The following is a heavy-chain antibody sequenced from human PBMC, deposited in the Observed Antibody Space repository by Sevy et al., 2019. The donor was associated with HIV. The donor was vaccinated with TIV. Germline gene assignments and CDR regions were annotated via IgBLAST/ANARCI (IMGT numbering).Heavy chain of an antibody. CDR3: ARAPPTINSHSRGDY. V-gene: IGHV3-33*01. Sequence: GESLKISCAASGFTFTSYGMLWVRQAPGKGLEWVAIIWYDGTNKFYGNSVKGRFTISRDNPKNTVYLHMNSLRDDDTAVYYCARAPPTINSHSRGDYWGQGTLVTVSS. CDR1: GFTFTSYG. D-gene: IGHD4-4*01. CDR2: IWYDGTNK. J-gene: IGHJ4*02.